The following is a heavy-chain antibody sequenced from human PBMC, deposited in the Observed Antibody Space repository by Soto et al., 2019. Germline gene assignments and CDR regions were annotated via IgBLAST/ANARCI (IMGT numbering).Heavy chain of an antibody. CDR2: ISSSSSYI. D-gene: IGHD3-22*01. Sequence: GGSLRLSCAASGFTFSSYSMNWVRQAPGKGLEWVSSISSSSSYIYYADSVKGRFTISRDNAKNSLYLQMSSLRAEDTALYYCARVTLIVSFDYWGQGTLVTVSS. CDR1: GFTFSSYS. CDR3: ARVTLIVSFDY. J-gene: IGHJ4*02. V-gene: IGHV3-21*04.